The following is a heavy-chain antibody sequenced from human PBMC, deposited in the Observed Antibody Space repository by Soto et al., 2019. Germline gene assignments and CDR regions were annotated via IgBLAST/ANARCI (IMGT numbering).Heavy chain of an antibody. D-gene: IGHD5-12*01. Sequence: PGGSLRLSCASSGFTFSNYWMIWVRQAPGKGLEWVSAISGSGGSKYYADSVKGRFTISRDNSKNTLYLQMNSLRAEDTAVYYCAKDGYDWSDWFDYWGQGTLVTVSS. CDR2: ISGSGGSK. CDR3: AKDGYDWSDWFDY. CDR1: GFTFSNYW. V-gene: IGHV3-23*01. J-gene: IGHJ4*02.